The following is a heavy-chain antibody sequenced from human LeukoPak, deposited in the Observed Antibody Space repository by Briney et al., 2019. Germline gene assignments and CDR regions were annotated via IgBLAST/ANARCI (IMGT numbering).Heavy chain of an antibody. V-gene: IGHV4-59*12. CDR1: GGSMSSYY. D-gene: IGHD6-6*01. CDR3: ARDHSSSSYMDV. CDR2: IYHSGST. J-gene: IGHJ6*03. Sequence: SETLSLTCSVSGGSMSSYYWSWIRQPPGKGLEWIGTIYHSGSTYYNPSLKSRVTISVDMSKNQFSLKLSSVTAADTAVYYCARDHSSSSYMDVWGKGTTVTVSS.